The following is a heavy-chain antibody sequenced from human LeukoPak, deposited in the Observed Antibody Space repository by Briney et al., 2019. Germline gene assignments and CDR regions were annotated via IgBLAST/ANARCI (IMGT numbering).Heavy chain of an antibody. CDR3: ARHPYYDSNGSFDY. CDR1: GGSLSSSSYY. Sequence: PSETLSLTCTVSGGSLSSSSYYWGWIRQPPGKGLEWIGSIYYSGSTYYNPSLKSRVTISVDTSKNQFSLKLSSVTAADTAVYYCARHPYYDSNGSFDYWGQGTLVTVSS. V-gene: IGHV4-39*01. CDR2: IYYSGST. J-gene: IGHJ4*02. D-gene: IGHD3-22*01.